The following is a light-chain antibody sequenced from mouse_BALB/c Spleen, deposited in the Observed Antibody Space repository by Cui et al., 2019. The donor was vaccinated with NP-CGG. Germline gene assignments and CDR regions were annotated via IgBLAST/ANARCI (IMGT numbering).Light chain of an antibody. Sequence: QAVVTQESALTTSPGETVTLICRSSTGAVTTSNYANWVQEKPDHLFTGLIGGTNNRAPGVPARFSGSLIGDKAALTITGAQTEDEAMYFCALWYSNHWVFGGGTKLTVL. CDR3: ALWYSNHWV. CDR1: TGAVTTSNY. CDR2: GTN. J-gene: IGLJ1*01. V-gene: IGLV1*01.